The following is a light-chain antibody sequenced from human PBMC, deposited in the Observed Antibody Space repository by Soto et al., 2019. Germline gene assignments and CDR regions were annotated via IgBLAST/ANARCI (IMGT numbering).Light chain of an antibody. J-gene: IGKJ1*01. CDR2: AAS. CDR3: QHYYSYPPT. V-gene: IGKV1-16*02. CDR1: QDISNY. Sequence: DIQMTQSPSSLSASVGDRVTITCRASQDISNYLAWFQQRPGKAPKSLIYAASILQSGVPSKFSGSGSGTEFTLTINSLQPEDFATYYCQHYYSYPPTFGQGTKVEFK.